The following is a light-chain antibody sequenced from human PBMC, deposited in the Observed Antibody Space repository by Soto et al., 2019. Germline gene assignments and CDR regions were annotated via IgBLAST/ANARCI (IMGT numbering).Light chain of an antibody. CDR1: QSVSSSY. J-gene: IGKJ2*01. Sequence: EIVLTQSPGTLSLSPGERATLSCRASQSVSSSYLAWYQQKPGQAPRLLIYGASSRATGIPDRFSGSGSGTGFTLTISRLEPEDFAVYSCQQYGSSPPYTFGQGTKLEIK. CDR2: GAS. CDR3: QQYGSSPPYT. V-gene: IGKV3-20*01.